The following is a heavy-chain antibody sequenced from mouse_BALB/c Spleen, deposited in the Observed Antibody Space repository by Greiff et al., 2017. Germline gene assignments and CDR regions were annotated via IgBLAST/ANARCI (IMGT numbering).Heavy chain of an antibody. Sequence: EVMLVESGGGLVQPGGSRKLSCAASGFTFSSFGMHWVRQAPEKGLEWVAYISSGSSTIYYADTVKGRFTISRDNPKNTLFLQMTSLRSEDTAMYYCARAGYYYGSSYGNYFDYWGQGTTLTVSS. D-gene: IGHD1-1*01. J-gene: IGHJ2*01. V-gene: IGHV5-17*02. CDR1: GFTFSSFG. CDR3: ARAGYYYGSSYGNYFDY. CDR2: ISSGSSTI.